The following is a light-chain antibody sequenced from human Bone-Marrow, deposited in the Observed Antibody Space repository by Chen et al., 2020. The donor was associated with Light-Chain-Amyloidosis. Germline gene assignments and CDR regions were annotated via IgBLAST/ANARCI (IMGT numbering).Light chain of an antibody. CDR1: SGSIATNY. Sequence: NCMLPQPHSVSESPVKPAIISSTSSSGSIATNYVQWYQQRPGSSPTTVIYEADQRPSGVPDRFSGSIDRSSNSASLTISGLKTEDEADYYCQSYQGSSQGVFGGWTKLTVL. CDR3: QSYQGSSQGV. V-gene: IGLV6-57*01. J-gene: IGLJ3*02. CDR2: EAD.